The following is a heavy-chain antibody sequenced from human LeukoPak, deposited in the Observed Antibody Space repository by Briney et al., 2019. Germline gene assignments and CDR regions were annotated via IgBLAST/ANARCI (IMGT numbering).Heavy chain of an antibody. CDR1: VYTLTELS. CDR2: FDPEDGET. J-gene: IGHJ4*02. CDR3: ATMRPAGYFDY. D-gene: IGHD6-19*01. V-gene: IGHV1-24*01. Sequence: ASVKVSCKVCVYTLTELSMHWVRQAPGKGLEWMGGFDPEDGETIYAQKFQGRVTMTEDTSTDTTNMELNSLRSEDTAVYYCATMRPAGYFDYWGQGTLVTVSS.